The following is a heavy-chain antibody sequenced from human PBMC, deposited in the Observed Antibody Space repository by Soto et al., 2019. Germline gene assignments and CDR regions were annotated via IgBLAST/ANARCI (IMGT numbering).Heavy chain of an antibody. J-gene: IGHJ3*02. CDR3: AKDLALLWFGEPVGAFDI. V-gene: IGHV3-30*18. Sequence: GGSLRLSCAASGFTFSSYGMHWVRQAPGKGLEWVAVISYDGSNKYYADSVKGRFTISRDNSKNTLYLQMNSLRAEDTAVYYCAKDLALLWFGEPVGAFDIWGQGTMVTVSS. CDR1: GFTFSSYG. D-gene: IGHD3-10*01. CDR2: ISYDGSNK.